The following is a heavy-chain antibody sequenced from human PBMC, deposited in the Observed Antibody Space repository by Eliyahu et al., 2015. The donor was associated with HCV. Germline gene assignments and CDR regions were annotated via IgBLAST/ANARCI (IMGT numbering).Heavy chain of an antibody. V-gene: IGHV4-28*01. CDR1: GYSISSSNW. D-gene: IGHD1-14*01. J-gene: IGHJ4*02. CDR3: ARIRMPATDYYFDY. Sequence: QVQLQESGPGLVKPSDTLSLTCAVSGYSISSSNWWGWIRQPPGKGLEWRGYIYYIGSTYYNPSLKSRVTMSVDTSKNQFSLKLSSVTAVDTAVYYCARIRMPATDYYFDYWGQGTLVTVSS. CDR2: IYYIGST.